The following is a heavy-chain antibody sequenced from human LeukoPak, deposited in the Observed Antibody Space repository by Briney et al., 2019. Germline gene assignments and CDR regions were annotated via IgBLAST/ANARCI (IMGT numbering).Heavy chain of an antibody. CDR1: GGSISSYY. J-gene: IGHJ6*02. V-gene: IGHV4-59*01. CDR2: IYYSGST. CDR3: ARDQYYYDSSGRSYGMDV. D-gene: IGHD3-22*01. Sequence: PSETLSLTCTVSGGSISSYYWSWIRQPPGKGLEWIGYIYYSGSTNYNPSLKSRVTISVDTSKNQFSLKLSSVTAADTAVYYCARDQYYYDSSGRSYGMDVWGQGTTVTVSS.